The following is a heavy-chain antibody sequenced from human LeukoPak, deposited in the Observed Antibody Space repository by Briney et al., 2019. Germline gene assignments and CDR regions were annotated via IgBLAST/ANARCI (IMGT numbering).Heavy chain of an antibody. Sequence: GGSLRLSCAASGFTFSSCSMNWVRQAPGQGLHWVSAISGSGGTTYYADSVKGRFNISRDNSKSTLYLEMYSLRAEDTAVYYCARAAGGSSYDRMDVWGQGTTVTVSS. CDR3: ARAAGGSSYDRMDV. CDR1: GFTFSSCS. D-gene: IGHD3-22*01. V-gene: IGHV3-23*01. J-gene: IGHJ6*02. CDR2: ISGSGGTT.